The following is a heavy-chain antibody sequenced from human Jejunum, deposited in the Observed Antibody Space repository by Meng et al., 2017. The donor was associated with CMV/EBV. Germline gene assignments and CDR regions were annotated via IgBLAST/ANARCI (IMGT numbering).Heavy chain of an antibody. CDR2: ISSSATTV. J-gene: IGHJ4*02. Sequence: GFTFSDYYMSWIRQAPGKGLEWLSYISSSATTVYYADSVKGRFTISRDNAKNSLYLQMTSLRAEDTAVYYCARDAQAIGTYATLDYWGQGALVTVSS. CDR3: ARDAQAIGTYATLDY. D-gene: IGHD1-26*01. V-gene: IGHV3-11*04. CDR1: GFTFSDYY.